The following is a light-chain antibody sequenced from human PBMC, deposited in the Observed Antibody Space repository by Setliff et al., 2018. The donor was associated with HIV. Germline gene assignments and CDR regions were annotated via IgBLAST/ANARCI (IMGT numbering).Light chain of an antibody. Sequence: QSALAQPRSVSGSPGQSVTISCTGISSDVGGYKYVSWYQQHPGKAPKLMIYDVSKRPSGVPDRFSGSKSGNTASLTISGLQAEDEADYYCCSYAGSYTFGYVFGTGTKVTVL. V-gene: IGLV2-11*01. J-gene: IGLJ1*01. CDR2: DVS. CDR3: CSYAGSYTFGYV. CDR1: SSDVGGYKY.